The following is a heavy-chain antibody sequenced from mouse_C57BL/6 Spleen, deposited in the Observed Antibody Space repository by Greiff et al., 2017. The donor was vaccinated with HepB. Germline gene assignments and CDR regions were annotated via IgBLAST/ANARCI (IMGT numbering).Heavy chain of an antibody. J-gene: IGHJ3*01. CDR2: ISDGGSYT. D-gene: IGHD4-1*01. Sequence: EVKLEESGGGLVKPGGSLKLSCAASGFTFSSYAMSWVRQTPKKRLEWVATISDGGSYTYYPDNVKGRFTISRDNAKNNLYLQMSHLKSEDTAMYYCARANPWFAYWGQGTLVTVSA. CDR1: GFTFSSYA. CDR3: ARANPWFAY. V-gene: IGHV5-4*03.